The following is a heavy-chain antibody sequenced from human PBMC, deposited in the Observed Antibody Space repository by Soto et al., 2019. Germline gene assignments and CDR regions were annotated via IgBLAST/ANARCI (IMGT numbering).Heavy chain of an antibody. J-gene: IGHJ6*02. Sequence: QVQLVQSGAEVKKPGSSVKVSCKASGGTFSRYSITWVRQAPGHGLEWIGRIIPIFGIASYAKKFQGRVTITEDEAKSTAYRELSSLTSDDTAVYYCAREDRDRETGLVPAAIDGMDVWGQGTTVTVSS. D-gene: IGHD2-2*01. CDR2: IIPIFGIA. CDR3: AREDRDRETGLVPAAIDGMDV. V-gene: IGHV1-69*08. CDR1: GGTFSRYS.